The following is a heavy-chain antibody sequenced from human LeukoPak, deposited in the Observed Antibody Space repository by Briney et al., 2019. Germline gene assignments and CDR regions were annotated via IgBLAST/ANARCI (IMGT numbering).Heavy chain of an antibody. CDR2: ISGSGGST. J-gene: IGHJ4*02. Sequence: GGSLRLSCAASGFTFSSYAMSWVRQAPGKGLEWVSAISGSGGSTYYADSVKGRFTISRDNSKNTLYLQMSRLRAEDTAVCYCAKGDMPIVARALDYWGQGTLVTVSS. V-gene: IGHV3-23*01. CDR3: AKGDMPIVARALDY. D-gene: IGHD5-12*01. CDR1: GFTFSSYA.